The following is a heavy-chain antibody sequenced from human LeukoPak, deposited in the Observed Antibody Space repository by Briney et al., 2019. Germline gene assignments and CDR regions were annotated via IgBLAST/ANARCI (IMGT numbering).Heavy chain of an antibody. Sequence: ASVEVSCKASGGTFSSYAISWVRQAPGQGLEWMGGIIPIFGTANYAQKFQGRVTITTDESTSTAYMELSSLRSEDTAVYYCARELLAVGDSSGYPFDYWGQGTLVTVSS. V-gene: IGHV1-69*05. D-gene: IGHD3-22*01. CDR2: IIPIFGTA. J-gene: IGHJ4*02. CDR3: ARELLAVGDSSGYPFDY. CDR1: GGTFSSYA.